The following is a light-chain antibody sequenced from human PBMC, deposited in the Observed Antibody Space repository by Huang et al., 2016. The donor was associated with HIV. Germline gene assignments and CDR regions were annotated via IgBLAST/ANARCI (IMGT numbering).Light chain of an antibody. V-gene: IGKV3-15*01. Sequence: EVVMTQSPVTLSVSPGESATLACRASESVNSNLAWYQHKPGQAPRLLIDGASTRATGIPARFSGSGSGTEFTLTISSLQSEDFAVYYCQQYNNWLSFTFGPGTKVDIK. CDR2: GAS. J-gene: IGKJ3*01. CDR1: ESVNSN. CDR3: QQYNNWLSFT.